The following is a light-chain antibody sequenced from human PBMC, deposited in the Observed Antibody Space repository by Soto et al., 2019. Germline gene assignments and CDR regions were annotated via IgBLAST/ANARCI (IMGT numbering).Light chain of an antibody. V-gene: IGLV2-23*02. J-gene: IGLJ1*01. CDR3: CSYARSSTYV. CDR1: SSDVGSYNL. Sequence: QSVLTQPASVSGSPGQSITISCTGTSSDVGSYNLVSWYQQHPGKAPKLMIYEVSKRPPGVSNRFSGSKSGNTASLTISGLKHEDEADYYCCSYARSSTYVFGTGTKVXVL. CDR2: EVS.